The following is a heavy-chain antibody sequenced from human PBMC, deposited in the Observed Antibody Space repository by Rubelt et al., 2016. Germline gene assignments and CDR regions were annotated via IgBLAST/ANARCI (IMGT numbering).Heavy chain of an antibody. CDR1: GGSISSSSYY. V-gene: IGHV4-39*07. CDR3: ARDSDIKWFYA. D-gene: IGHD6-25*01. Sequence: QMQLQESGPGLVQPSETLSLTCTVSGGSISSSSYYWDWIRQPPGKGLEWIGSLYYSGSTYYSQSLKSRVTISVDTSENQSSLKLNSVTAADTAVYYCARDSDIKWFYAWDQGTLVTVSS. CDR2: LYYSGST. J-gene: IGHJ5*02.